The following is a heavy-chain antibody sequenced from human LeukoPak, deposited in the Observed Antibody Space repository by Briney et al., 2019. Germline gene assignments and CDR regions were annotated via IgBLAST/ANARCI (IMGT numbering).Heavy chain of an antibody. CDR1: GDTFSSYA. Sequence: ASVKVSCKASGDTFSSYAISWVRQAPGQGLEWMGWISAYNGNTNYAQKLQGRVTMTTDTSTSTAYMELRSLRSDDTAVYYCARPSTGGYYDSSGYQPSDYWGQGTLVTVSS. V-gene: IGHV1-18*01. J-gene: IGHJ4*02. CDR3: ARPSTGGYYDSSGYQPSDY. CDR2: ISAYNGNT. D-gene: IGHD3-22*01.